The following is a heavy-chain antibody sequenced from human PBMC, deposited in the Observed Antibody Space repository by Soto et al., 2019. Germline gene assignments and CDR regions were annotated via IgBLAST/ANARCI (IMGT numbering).Heavy chain of an antibody. J-gene: IGHJ6*02. CDR3: AKDDIYYFGIDV. V-gene: IGHV3-23*01. CDR1: GFTFSSYA. Sequence: GGSLRLSCAASGFTFSSYAMSWVRQAPGKGLEWVSAISGSGGSTYYADSVKGRFTISRDNSKNTLYLQMNSLRAEDKSVYYCAKDDIYYFGIDVWGQGTTVTVSS. D-gene: IGHD3-9*01. CDR2: ISGSGGST.